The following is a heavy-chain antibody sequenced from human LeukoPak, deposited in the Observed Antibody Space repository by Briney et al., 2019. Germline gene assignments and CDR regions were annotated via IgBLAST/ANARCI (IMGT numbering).Heavy chain of an antibody. Sequence: SETLSLTCAVSGGSISSGGYSWSWIRQPPGKGLEWIGYIYHSGSTYYNPSLKSRVTISVDRSKNQFSLKLSSVTAADTVVYYCARALYSSGWLLYGMDVWGKGTTVTVSS. V-gene: IGHV4-30-2*01. J-gene: IGHJ6*04. CDR2: IYHSGST. CDR3: ARALYSSGWLLYGMDV. CDR1: GGSISSGGYS. D-gene: IGHD6-19*01.